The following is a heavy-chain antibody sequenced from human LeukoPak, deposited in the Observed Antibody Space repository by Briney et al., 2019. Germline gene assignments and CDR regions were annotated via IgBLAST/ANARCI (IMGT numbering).Heavy chain of an antibody. CDR3: AKGQGVVGATTRGYFDY. CDR1: GFTFAGYA. D-gene: IGHD1-26*01. CDR2: VSGGST. J-gene: IGHJ4*02. Sequence: PGGSLRLSCAASGFTFAGYAMSWVRQAPGKGLEWVSTVSGGSTYYADSVKGRFTISRDNSKNILYLQMNSLRADDTAVYYCAKGQGVVGATTRGYFDYWGQGTLVSVSS. V-gene: IGHV3-23*01.